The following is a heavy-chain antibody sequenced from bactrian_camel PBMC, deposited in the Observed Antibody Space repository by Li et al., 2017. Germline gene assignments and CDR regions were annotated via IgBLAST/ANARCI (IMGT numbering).Heavy chain of an antibody. CDR1: GFTLGSYA. Sequence: ESGGGLVQPGWSLRLSCAASGFTLGSYAMSWVRQAPGQGLEWVADINSVGDSTSYADSVKGRFTISRDNAKNTLTLQLNSLKTEDTAMYYCVTGRTWVAYARADFTYWGQGTQVTVS. CDR2: INSVGDST. CDR3: VTGRTWVAYARADFTY. J-gene: IGHJ6*01. D-gene: IGHD6*01. V-gene: IGHV3S31*01.